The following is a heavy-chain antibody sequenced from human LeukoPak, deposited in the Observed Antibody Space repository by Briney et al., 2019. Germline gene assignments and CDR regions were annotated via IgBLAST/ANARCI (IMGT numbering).Heavy chain of an antibody. CDR2: INSDGTMT. J-gene: IGHJ3*02. CDR3: ARVGSTDSPHAFDI. V-gene: IGHV3-74*03. CDR1: GFTFSSYW. Sequence: GGSLRLSCAASGFTFSSYWMGWVRQAPGKGLVWVSGINSDGTMTKYAESVKRRFTISRDNAKSTLSLQMNSLRAGDTAVYYCARVGSTDSPHAFDIWGQGTTVTVSS. D-gene: IGHD3-22*01.